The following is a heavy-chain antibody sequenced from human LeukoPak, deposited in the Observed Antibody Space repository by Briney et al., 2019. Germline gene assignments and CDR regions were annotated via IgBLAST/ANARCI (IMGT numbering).Heavy chain of an antibody. Sequence: SVKVSCKASGYTFTNYGITWVRQAPGQGLEWMGWISAYNVNTNYAQKLQGRVTMTTETHTSTAYMELRSLRSDDTAVYYCARGPRYSPDYWGQGTLVTLSS. J-gene: IGHJ4*02. CDR1: GYTFTNYG. CDR2: ISAYNVNT. D-gene: IGHD1-1*01. V-gene: IGHV1-18*01. CDR3: ARGPRYSPDY.